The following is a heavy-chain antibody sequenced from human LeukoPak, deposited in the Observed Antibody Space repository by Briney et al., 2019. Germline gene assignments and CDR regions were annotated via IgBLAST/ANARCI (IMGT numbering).Heavy chain of an antibody. CDR1: VFSFDDYD. V-gene: IGHV3-20*04. CDR2: INWNGGST. D-gene: IGHD3-22*01. CDR3: ARDLPQIEY. J-gene: IGHJ4*02. Sequence: GGSLRLSCAASVFSFDDYDMNWVRQAPGKGLEWVSGINWNGGSTGYADSVKGRFTISRDNAKNSLYLQMNSLRAEDTALYYCARDLPQIEYWGQGTLVTVSS.